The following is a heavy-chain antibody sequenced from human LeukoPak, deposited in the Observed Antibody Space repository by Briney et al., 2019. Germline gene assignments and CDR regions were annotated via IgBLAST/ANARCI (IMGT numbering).Heavy chain of an antibody. D-gene: IGHD6-25*01. V-gene: IGHV3-48*03. CDR1: GFTFSRHW. J-gene: IGHJ4*02. CDR2: ISGGGETR. Sequence: GGSLRLSCAASGFTFSRHWMHWVRQAPVKGLEWVSYISGGGETRYYADSVKGRFTISRDNGKNSLYLQMNSLRAEDTAIYYCAKDASGHDLPFDYWGQGTLVTVSS. CDR3: AKDASGHDLPFDY.